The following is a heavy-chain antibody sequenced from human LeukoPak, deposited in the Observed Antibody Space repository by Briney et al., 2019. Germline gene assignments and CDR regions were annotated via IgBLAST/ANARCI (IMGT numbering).Heavy chain of an antibody. Sequence: GSLRLSFAASGFTVSSNYMSWVRQAPGKGLEWVSVIYSGGSIYYADSVKGRFTISRDNSKNTLYLQMNSLRAEDTAVYYCARGHNFGRLHPFDYWGQGTLVTVSS. V-gene: IGHV3-66*01. CDR1: GFTVSSNY. CDR2: IYSGGSI. CDR3: ARGHNFGRLHPFDY. D-gene: IGHD3-9*01. J-gene: IGHJ4*02.